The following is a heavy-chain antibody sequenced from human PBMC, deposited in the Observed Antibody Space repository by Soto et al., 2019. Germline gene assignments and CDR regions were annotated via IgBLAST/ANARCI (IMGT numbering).Heavy chain of an antibody. J-gene: IGHJ5*02. CDR1: GGSISSYC. Sequence: SETLSLTCTVSGGSISSYCWSWIRQPPGKGLEWIGYIYYSGSTNYNPSLKSRVTISVDTSKNQFSLKLSSVTAADTAVYYCARDRARNWFDPWGQGTLVTVSS. CDR3: ARDRARNWFDP. V-gene: IGHV4-59*01. CDR2: IYYSGST.